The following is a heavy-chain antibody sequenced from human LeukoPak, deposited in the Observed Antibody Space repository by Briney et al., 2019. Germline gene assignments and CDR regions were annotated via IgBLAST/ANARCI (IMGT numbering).Heavy chain of an antibody. J-gene: IGHJ4*02. CDR1: GFTFYSYG. CDR3: AALSEEFDY. V-gene: IGHV3-33*08. CDR2: IWYDGSNK. Sequence: GGSLRLSCAASGFTFYSYGMHWVRQAPGKGLEWVAVIWYDGSNKYYADSVKGRFTISRDNSKNTLYLQMNSLRAEDTAVYYCAALSEEFDYWGQGTLVTVSS.